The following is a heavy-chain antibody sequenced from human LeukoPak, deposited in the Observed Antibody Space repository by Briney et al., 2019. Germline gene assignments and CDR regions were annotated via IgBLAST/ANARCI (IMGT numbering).Heavy chain of an antibody. V-gene: IGHV1-18*01. CDR3: AREACSDGVCYFEY. D-gene: IGHD2-8*01. CDR2: ISAYNGDT. J-gene: IGHJ4*02. Sequence: SVKVSCKASGYTLTNYGFSWVRQAPGEGLEWMGWISAYNGDTKYAQKFQGRVTITTDTSATTVYMELGSLRFDDAAVYYCAREACSDGVCYFEYWGQGTLVTVSS. CDR1: GYTLTNYG.